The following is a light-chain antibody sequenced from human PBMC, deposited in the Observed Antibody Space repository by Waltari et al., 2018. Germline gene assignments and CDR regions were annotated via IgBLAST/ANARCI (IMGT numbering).Light chain of an antibody. CDR1: PSVLYSSNNKNY. CDR2: WAS. CDR3: QQYYTTPWT. J-gene: IGKJ1*01. Sequence: DIVMTQSPDSLAGSLGERATINCESSPSVLYSSNNKNYLAWYQQKPGQPPKRLIYWASTRDSGVPDRFSGSGSGTDFTLSISSLQAEDVAFYYCQQYYTTPWTFGQGTKVEIK. V-gene: IGKV4-1*01.